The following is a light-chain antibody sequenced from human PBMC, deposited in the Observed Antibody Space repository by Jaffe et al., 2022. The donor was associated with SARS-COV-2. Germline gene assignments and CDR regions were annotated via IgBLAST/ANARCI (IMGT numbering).Light chain of an antibody. CDR1: QSVSSN. CDR3: QQYDTWPPVT. CDR2: GAS. Sequence: IVMTQSPATLSVSPGERATLSCRASQSVSSNLAWYQQRPGQAPRLVMYGASIRATGIPVRFSGSGSGTEFTLTISSLQSEDFAVYSCQQYDTWPPVTFGQGTRLEIK. J-gene: IGKJ5*01. V-gene: IGKV3-15*01.